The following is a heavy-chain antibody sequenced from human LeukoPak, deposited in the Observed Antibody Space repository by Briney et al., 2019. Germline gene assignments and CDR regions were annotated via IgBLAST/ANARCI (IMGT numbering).Heavy chain of an antibody. V-gene: IGHV3-48*01. CDR3: ARGGAARPDY. J-gene: IGHJ4*02. CDR2: VSSSGTTT. D-gene: IGHD6-6*01. Sequence: GGSLRLSCAVSGFTLRSYGMDWVRQAPGKGLEWVSYVSSSGTTTNYADSVKGRFTTSRDNAKNSVYLQMNSLKAEDTAVYYCARGGAARPDYWGQGTLVTVSS. CDR1: GFTLRSYG.